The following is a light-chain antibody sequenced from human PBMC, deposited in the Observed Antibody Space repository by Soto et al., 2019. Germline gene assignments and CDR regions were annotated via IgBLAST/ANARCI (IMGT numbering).Light chain of an antibody. CDR1: SSNIGSNT. J-gene: IGLJ3*02. CDR3: AAWDDSLNGWV. V-gene: IGLV1-44*01. Sequence: QSVLTQPPSVSGTPGQRVTISCSGSSSNIGSNTVNWYQQLPGTAPKLLIYSNDQRPSGVPDRISGSKSVTSASLAISGLQSEDETDYYCAAWDDSLNGWVFGGGTKVTVL. CDR2: SND.